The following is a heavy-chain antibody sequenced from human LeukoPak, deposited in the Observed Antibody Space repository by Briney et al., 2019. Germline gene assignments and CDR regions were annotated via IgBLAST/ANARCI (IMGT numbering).Heavy chain of an antibody. CDR3: ARFLHGNSLDH. D-gene: IGHD1-7*01. V-gene: IGHV5-51*01. CDR1: GDTFTDTY. CDR2: IYHDGSDT. J-gene: IGHJ4*02. Sequence: GESLKISCKGSGDTFTDTYIAWVRQVGGKGQEWMGIIYHDGSDTRYNPSFEGQVTISVDHSISTAYLQWTSLKTSDTAMYYCARFLHGNSLDHWGQGTLVTVSS.